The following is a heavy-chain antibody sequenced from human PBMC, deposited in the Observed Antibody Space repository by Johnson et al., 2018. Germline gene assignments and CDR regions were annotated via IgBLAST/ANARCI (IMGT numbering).Heavy chain of an antibody. CDR3: ARDRYYGSGSYYTDAFDI. V-gene: IGHV4-61*02. CDR1: GGSISSGSYY. J-gene: IGHJ3*02. Sequence: QVQLQESGPGLVKPSQTLSLTCTVSGGSISSGSYYWSWIRQPAGKGLEWIGRIYTSGSTNYNPSLQRRVPISVDTSKNQFSLKLSSVTAADTAVYYCARDRYYGSGSYYTDAFDIWGQGTMVTVSS. CDR2: IYTSGST. D-gene: IGHD3-10*01.